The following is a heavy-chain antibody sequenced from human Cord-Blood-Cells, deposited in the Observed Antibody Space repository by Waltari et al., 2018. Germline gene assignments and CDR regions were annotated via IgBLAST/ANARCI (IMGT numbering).Heavy chain of an antibody. CDR1: GGTFSSYA. Sequence: QVQLVQSGAEVKKPGSSVKVSCKASGGTFSSYAISWVRQAPGQGLEWMGRINPNSGGTNYAQKFQGWVTMTRDTSISTAYMELGRLRSDDTAVYYCARDGTSEDKAYCSSTSCNWFDPWGQGTLVTVSS. J-gene: IGHJ5*02. CDR3: ARDGTSEDKAYCSSTSCNWFDP. D-gene: IGHD2-2*01. V-gene: IGHV1-2*04. CDR2: INPNSGGT.